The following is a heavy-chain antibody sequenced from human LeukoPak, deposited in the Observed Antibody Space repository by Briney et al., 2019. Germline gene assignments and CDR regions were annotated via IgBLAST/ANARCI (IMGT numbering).Heavy chain of an antibody. D-gene: IGHD3-22*01. CDR3: AKVDAAYYDSSGYIFDY. CDR1: GFTFSSYG. CDR2: ISYDGSNK. Sequence: GRSLRLSCAASGFTFSSYGMHWVRQAPGKGLEWVAVISYDGSNKYYADSVKGRFTISRDNSKNTLYLQMNSLRAEDTAVYYCAKVDAAYYDSSGYIFDYWGEGRPATVSS. J-gene: IGHJ4*01. V-gene: IGHV3-30*18.